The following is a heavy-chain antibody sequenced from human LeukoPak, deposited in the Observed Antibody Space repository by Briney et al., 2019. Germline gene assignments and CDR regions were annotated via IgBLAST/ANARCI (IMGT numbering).Heavy chain of an antibody. J-gene: IGHJ6*02. V-gene: IGHV3-15*01. D-gene: IGHD5-18*01. CDR1: GFTFSNAW. Sequence: PGGPLRLSCAASGFTFSNAWMSWVRQAPGKGLEWVGRIKSKTDGGTTDYAAPVKGRFTISRDDSKNTLYLQMNSLKTEDTAVYYCTTDRPVDTAMVVYYYGMDVWGQGTTVTVS. CDR2: IKSKTDGGTT. CDR3: TTDRPVDTAMVVYYYGMDV.